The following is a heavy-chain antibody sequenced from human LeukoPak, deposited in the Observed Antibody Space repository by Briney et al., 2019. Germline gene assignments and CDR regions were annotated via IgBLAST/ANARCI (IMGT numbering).Heavy chain of an antibody. V-gene: IGHV3-48*02. Sequence: GGSLRLSCAASGFTFSSYSMNWVRQAPGKGLEWVSYISSSSSTIYYADSVKGRFTISRDNAKNSLYLQMNSLRDEDTAVYYCARSTRLTMIVVAYYFDYWGQGTLVTVSS. D-gene: IGHD3-22*01. CDR2: ISSSSSTI. CDR3: ARSTRLTMIVVAYYFDY. CDR1: GFTFSSYS. J-gene: IGHJ4*02.